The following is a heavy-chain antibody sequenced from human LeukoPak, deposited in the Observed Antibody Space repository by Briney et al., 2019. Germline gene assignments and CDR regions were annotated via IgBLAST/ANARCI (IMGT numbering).Heavy chain of an antibody. D-gene: IGHD2-2*01. Sequence: GGSLRLSCAASGFTFSSYSMNWVRQAPGKGLEWVSSISSSSSYIHYADSVKGRFTISRDNAKNSLYLQMDSLRAEDTAVYYCARDAYCSSTSCSSAYWGQGTLVTVSS. J-gene: IGHJ4*02. V-gene: IGHV3-21*01. CDR2: ISSSSSYI. CDR3: ARDAYCSSTSCSSAY. CDR1: GFTFSSYS.